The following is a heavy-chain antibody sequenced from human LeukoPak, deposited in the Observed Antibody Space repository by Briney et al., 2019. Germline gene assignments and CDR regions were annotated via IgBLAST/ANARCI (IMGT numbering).Heavy chain of an antibody. J-gene: IGHJ4*02. V-gene: IGHV2-5*01. CDR2: LYCNEDE. CDR3: AHRLEYTRSFDY. D-gene: IGHD6-6*01. CDR1: GFLLSTSGVG. Sequence: SGPTLVNPTQTLTLTCTFSGFLLSTSGVGVGWVRQAPGKALEWLALLYCNEDERYSPSLKRRLTITKDTSKDQVVLRNINLHHVDTATYYCAHRLEYTRSFDYWGQGTLVTVSS.